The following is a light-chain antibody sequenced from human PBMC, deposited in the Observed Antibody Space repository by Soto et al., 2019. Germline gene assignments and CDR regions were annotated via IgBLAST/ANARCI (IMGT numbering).Light chain of an antibody. CDR3: QQYNNYLRT. J-gene: IGKJ1*01. CDR2: DAS. CDR1: QSISSR. Sequence: DIQMTQSPSTLSASVGDRVTITCRASQSISSRLAWYQQKPGKAPKALIYDASGLESGVSSRFSGSGSGTEFTLTISSLQPDDFATYYCQQYNNYLRTFGQGTKVEVK. V-gene: IGKV1-5*01.